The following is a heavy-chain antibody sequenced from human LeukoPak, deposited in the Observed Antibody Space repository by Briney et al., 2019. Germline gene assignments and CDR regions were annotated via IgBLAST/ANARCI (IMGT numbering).Heavy chain of an antibody. J-gene: IGHJ6*02. CDR1: GGSFSGYY. CDR3: AREGTWAPYYYYYYGMDV. Sequence: SETLSLTCAVYGGSFSGYYWSWIRQPPGKGLEWIGEINHSGSTNYNPSLKSRVTTSVDTSKNQFSLKLSSVTAADTAVYYCAREGTWAPYYYYYYGMDVWGQGTTVTVSS. V-gene: IGHV4-34*01. CDR2: INHSGST. D-gene: IGHD7-27*01.